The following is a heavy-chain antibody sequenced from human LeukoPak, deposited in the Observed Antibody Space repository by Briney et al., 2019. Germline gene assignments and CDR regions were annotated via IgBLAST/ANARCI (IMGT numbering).Heavy chain of an antibody. CDR3: ARIVPYNYGYIDY. CDR1: GGSISSYY. Sequence: SETLSLTCTVSGGSISSYYWSWIRQPPGKGLEWIGYIYYSGNTNYNPSLKSRVTTSVDTSKNQFSLKLSSVTAADTAVYYCARIVPYNYGYIDYWGQGTLVTVSS. D-gene: IGHD5-18*01. CDR2: IYYSGNT. J-gene: IGHJ4*02. V-gene: IGHV4-59*01.